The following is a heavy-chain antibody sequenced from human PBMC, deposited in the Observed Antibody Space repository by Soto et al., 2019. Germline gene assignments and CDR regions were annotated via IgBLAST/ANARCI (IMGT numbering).Heavy chain of an antibody. J-gene: IGHJ3*02. Sequence: ASVKVSCKASGGTFSSYAISWVRQAPGQGLEWMGGIIPIFGTANYAQKFQGRVTITADESTSTAYMELSSLRSEDTAVYYCARVVTMVRGQARAFDIWGQGTMVTVSS. CDR1: GGTFSSYA. CDR2: IIPIFGTA. CDR3: ARVVTMVRGQARAFDI. D-gene: IGHD3-10*01. V-gene: IGHV1-69*13.